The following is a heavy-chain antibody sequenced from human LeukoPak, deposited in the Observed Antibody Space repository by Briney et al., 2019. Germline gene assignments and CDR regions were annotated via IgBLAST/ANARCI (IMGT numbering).Heavy chain of an antibody. J-gene: IGHJ4*02. V-gene: IGHV4-59*08. CDR2: IPDIGSI. Sequence: PSETLSLTCTVSVGSISSYYWSLIRQPPGKGLEWIAYIPDIGSINYNPSLKSRVTISLDTSKNQFSLKLSSVTAADTAVYYCAGHHPRNTVDFWGQGTLVTVSS. CDR1: VGSISSYY. CDR3: AGHHPRNTVDF. D-gene: IGHD2/OR15-2a*01.